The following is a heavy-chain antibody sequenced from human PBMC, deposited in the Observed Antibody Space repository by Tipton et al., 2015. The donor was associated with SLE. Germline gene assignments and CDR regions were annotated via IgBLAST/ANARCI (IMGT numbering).Heavy chain of an antibody. Sequence: GSLRLSCVASGSGTSNYMHWVRQGPGKGLVWVSRLKTDDGYTSYADSVKGRFTISRDNAKKSLYLQMNSLTAEDTAVYFCARVPNHETWLKLRLYYFDQWGQGTLVTVSA. V-gene: IGHV3-74*01. CDR2: LKTDDGYT. D-gene: IGHD5-24*01. CDR3: ARVPNHETWLKLRLYYFDQ. CDR1: GSGTSNY. J-gene: IGHJ4*02.